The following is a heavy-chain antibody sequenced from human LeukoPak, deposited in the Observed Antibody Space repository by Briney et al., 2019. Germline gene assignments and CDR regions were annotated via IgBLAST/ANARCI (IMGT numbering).Heavy chain of an antibody. CDR3: AKGAYDYIEMGYFDY. CDR2: IIGSSGDT. D-gene: IGHD5-12*01. J-gene: IGHJ4*02. V-gene: IGHV3-23*01. Sequence: GASLRLSCAASGFSFSNFAMSWVRQAPGKGLEWVSLIIGSSGDTFYADSVKGRFIISRDNSKNRLYLQMNSLRAEDTALYYCAKGAYDYIEMGYFDYWGQGTLVTVSS. CDR1: GFSFSNFA.